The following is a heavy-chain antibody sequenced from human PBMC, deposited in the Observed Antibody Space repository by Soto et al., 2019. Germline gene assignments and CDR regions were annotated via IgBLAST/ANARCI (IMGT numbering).Heavy chain of an antibody. CDR1: GGSFSGYY. CDR2: INHSGST. Sequence: SETLSLTCAVYGGSFSGYYWCWIRQPPGKGLEWIGEINHSGSTNYNPSLKSRVTISVDTSKNQFSLKLSSVTAADTAVYYCASGPYYDFWSGYLSYWGQGTLVTVSS. J-gene: IGHJ4*02. V-gene: IGHV4-34*01. D-gene: IGHD3-3*01. CDR3: ASGPYYDFWSGYLSY.